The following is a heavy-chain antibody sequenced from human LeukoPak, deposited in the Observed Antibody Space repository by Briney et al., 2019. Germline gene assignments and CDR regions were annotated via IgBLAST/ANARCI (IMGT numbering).Heavy chain of an antibody. V-gene: IGHV4-34*01. Sequence: PSETLSLTCAVYGGSFSGYYWSWIRQPPGKGLEWIGEINHSGSTYYNPSLKSRVTISVDTSKNQFSLKLSSVTAVDTAVYYCARQVDTSTNVYDYWGQGILVTVSS. CDR2: INHSGST. D-gene: IGHD5-18*01. CDR1: GGSFSGYY. J-gene: IGHJ4*02. CDR3: ARQVDTSTNVYDY.